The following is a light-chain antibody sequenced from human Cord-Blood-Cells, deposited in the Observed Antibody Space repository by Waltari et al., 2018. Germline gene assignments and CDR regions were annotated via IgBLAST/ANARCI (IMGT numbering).Light chain of an antibody. CDR1: SSDVGSYNL. J-gene: IGLJ2*01. CDR2: EGS. Sequence: QSALTQPASVSGSPGQSITISCTGTSSDVGSYNLVSWYQQHTGKAPKPMIYEGSKRPSGVSNRFSGSKSGNTASLTISGLQAEDEADYYCCSYAGSSTVVFGGGTKLTVL. V-gene: IGLV2-23*01. CDR3: CSYAGSSTVV.